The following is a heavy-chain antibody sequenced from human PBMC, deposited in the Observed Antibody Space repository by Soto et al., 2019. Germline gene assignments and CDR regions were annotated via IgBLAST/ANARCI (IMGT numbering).Heavy chain of an antibody. Sequence: GGSLRLSCAASGFTFTIYSFNWVRQAPGKGLEWVASIDRTRSVICYADSVKGRFTISRDNAKNSLYLQMNSLRDEDTAVYYCARESVSCSGRRCHGLGFDPWGQGTLVTVSS. V-gene: IGHV3-48*02. CDR3: ARESVSCSGRRCHGLGFDP. J-gene: IGHJ5*02. CDR1: GFTFTIYS. CDR2: IDRTRSVI. D-gene: IGHD2-15*01.